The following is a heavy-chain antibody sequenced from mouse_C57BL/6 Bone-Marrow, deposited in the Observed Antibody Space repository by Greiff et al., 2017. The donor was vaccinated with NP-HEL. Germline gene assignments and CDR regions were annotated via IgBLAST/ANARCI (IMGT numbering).Heavy chain of an antibody. CDR3: ARQGGYYYGSSYDAMGC. J-gene: IGHJ4*01. CDR2: ISSGGSYT. V-gene: IGHV5-6*02. D-gene: IGHD1-1*01. CDR1: GFTFSSYG. Sequence: EVMLVESGGDLVKPGGSLKLSCAASGFTFSSYGMSWVRQTPDKRLEWVATISSGGSYTYYPDSVKGRFTISRDNAKNTLYLQMSSLKSEDTAMYYCARQGGYYYGSSYDAMGCWGKGTSVTVA.